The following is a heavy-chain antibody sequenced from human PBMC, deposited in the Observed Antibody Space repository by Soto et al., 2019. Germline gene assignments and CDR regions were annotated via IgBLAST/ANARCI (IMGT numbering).Heavy chain of an antibody. J-gene: IGHJ4*02. V-gene: IGHV3-23*01. Sequence: GGSLRLSCVVSKFTFSSYAMTWVRQAPGKGLECVSAISASGGSTYYTDSVKGRFTISRDNSKNTLYLQMDSLRAEDTALYYCAKEDSSGWYARFFDYWGQGTLVSVSS. CDR1: KFTFSSYA. CDR3: AKEDSSGWYARFFDY. CDR2: ISASGGST. D-gene: IGHD6-19*01.